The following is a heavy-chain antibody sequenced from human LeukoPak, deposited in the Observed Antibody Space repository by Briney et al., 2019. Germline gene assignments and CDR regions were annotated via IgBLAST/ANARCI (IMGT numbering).Heavy chain of an antibody. CDR3: ASPNSMAGTHYFHY. J-gene: IGHJ4*02. Sequence: GGSLRLSCAASGFTFSSYAMHWVRQAPGKGLEWVAVISYDGTDKYYADSVKGRFTISRDNSKSTLYLQMDSLRAEDTAVYYCASPNSMAGTHYFHYWGQGTLVTVSS. CDR1: GFTFSSYA. D-gene: IGHD6-19*01. CDR2: ISYDGTDK. V-gene: IGHV3-30*04.